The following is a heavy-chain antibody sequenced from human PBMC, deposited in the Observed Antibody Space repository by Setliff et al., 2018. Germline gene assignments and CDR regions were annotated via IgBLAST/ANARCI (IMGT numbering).Heavy chain of an antibody. CDR2: IDPSDSYT. CDR1: GYNFGTYW. CDR3: ARAPEATSTSYYNPFDP. V-gene: IGHV5-10-1*01. D-gene: IGHD3-10*01. Sequence: ESLKISCKGSGYNFGTYWINWVRQMPGRGLEWTGRIDPSDSYTNYNPSFQGHVTLSADKSSGTAFLRWSSLKASDTAMYYCARAPEATSTSYYNPFDPWGQGTLVTVSS. J-gene: IGHJ5*02.